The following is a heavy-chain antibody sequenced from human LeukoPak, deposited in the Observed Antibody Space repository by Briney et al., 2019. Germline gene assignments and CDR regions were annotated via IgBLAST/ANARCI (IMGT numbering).Heavy chain of an antibody. D-gene: IGHD5-18*01. CDR1: GFTFSTYS. V-gene: IGHV3-48*04. CDR3: ARSSAYSYGP. J-gene: IGHJ5*02. Sequence: GGSLRLSCVASGFTFSTYSMNWVRQAPGKGLEWILYISSSSTIIYYADSVKGRITISRDNAKSSLYLQMNILRAEDTAVYYCARSSAYSYGPWGQGTLVTVS. CDR2: ISSSSTII.